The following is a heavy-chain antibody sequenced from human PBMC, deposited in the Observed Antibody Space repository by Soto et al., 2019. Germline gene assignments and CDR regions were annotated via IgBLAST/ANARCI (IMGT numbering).Heavy chain of an antibody. CDR3: ARTCTTGTAVFDY. D-gene: IGHD1-1*01. Sequence: SGPTLVNPTQTLTLTCAFSGFSLSTGEVCVSWIRQPPGKALEWLARIDWDDDTYYSTSLKARLTISTDTSKNQVVLTMTNMDPVDTATYYCARTCTTGTAVFDYWGQGTLVTVSS. J-gene: IGHJ4*02. V-gene: IGHV2-70*11. CDR1: GFSLSTGEVC. CDR2: IDWDDDT.